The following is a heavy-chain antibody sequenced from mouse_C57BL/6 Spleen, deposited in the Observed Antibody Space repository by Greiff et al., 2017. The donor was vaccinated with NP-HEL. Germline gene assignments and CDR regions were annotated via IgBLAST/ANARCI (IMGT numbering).Heavy chain of an antibody. CDR3: ARSHYGSRGHWYFDV. D-gene: IGHD1-1*01. J-gene: IGHJ1*03. Sequence: EVKLQESGPELVKPGASVKISCKASGYSFTGYYMNWVKQSPEKSLEWIGEINPSTGGTTYNQKFKAKATLTVDKSSSTAYMQLKSLTSEDSAVYYCARSHYGSRGHWYFDVWGTGTTVTVSS. CDR1: GYSFTGYY. CDR2: INPSTGGT. V-gene: IGHV1-42*01.